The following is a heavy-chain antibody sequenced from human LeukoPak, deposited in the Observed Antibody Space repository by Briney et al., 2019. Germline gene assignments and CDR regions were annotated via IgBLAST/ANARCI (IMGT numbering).Heavy chain of an antibody. Sequence: SETLSLTCTVSGGSISSSSYYWGWIRQPPGKGLEWIGSIFYNGNTYYNPSLKSRVTISVDTSKNQSSLKLSSVTAADTAVYYCARVDYYDSSGPDYFDYWGQGTLVTVSS. CDR3: ARVDYYDSSGPDYFDY. V-gene: IGHV4-39*07. D-gene: IGHD3-22*01. CDR2: IFYNGNT. J-gene: IGHJ4*02. CDR1: GGSISSSSYY.